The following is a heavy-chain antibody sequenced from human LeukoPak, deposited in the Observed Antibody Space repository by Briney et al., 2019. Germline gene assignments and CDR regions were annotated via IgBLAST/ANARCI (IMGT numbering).Heavy chain of an antibody. D-gene: IGHD3-9*01. Sequence: SETLSLTCTVSGGSISSYCWSWIRQPPGKGLEWIGYIYYSGSTNYNPSLKSRVTISVDTSKNQFSLKLSSVTAADTAVYYCARGSGDILTGYYHDAFDIWGQGTMVTVSS. CDR1: GGSISSYC. J-gene: IGHJ3*02. CDR3: ARGSGDILTGYYHDAFDI. CDR2: IYYSGST. V-gene: IGHV4-59*01.